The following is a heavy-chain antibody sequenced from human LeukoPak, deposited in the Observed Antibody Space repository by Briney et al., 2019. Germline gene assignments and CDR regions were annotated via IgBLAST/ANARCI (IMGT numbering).Heavy chain of an antibody. CDR3: ARGVGEYCSSVSCYASDY. D-gene: IGHD2-2*01. V-gene: IGHV1-2*02. Sequence: GASVKVSCKASGYTFTGYYMHWVRQAPGQGLEWMGWINPNSGGTNYAQKFQGRVTMTRDTSISTAYMELSRLRSDDTAVYYCARGVGEYCSSVSCYASDYWGQGTLVTVSS. CDR2: INPNSGGT. J-gene: IGHJ4*02. CDR1: GYTFTGYY.